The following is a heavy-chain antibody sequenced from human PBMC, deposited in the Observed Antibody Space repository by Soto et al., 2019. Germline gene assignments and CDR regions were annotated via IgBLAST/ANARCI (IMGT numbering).Heavy chain of an antibody. CDR1: GGSISSSSYY. D-gene: IGHD6-19*01. CDR3: ARQSSGRDDATQWLAAAYYFDY. Sequence: PSETLSLTCTVSGGSISSSSYYWGWIRQPPGKGLEWIGSIYYSGSTYYNPSLKSRVTISVDTSKNQFSLKLSSVTAADTAVYYCARQSSGRDDATQWLAAAYYFDYWGQGTLVTVSS. V-gene: IGHV4-39*01. J-gene: IGHJ4*02. CDR2: IYYSGST.